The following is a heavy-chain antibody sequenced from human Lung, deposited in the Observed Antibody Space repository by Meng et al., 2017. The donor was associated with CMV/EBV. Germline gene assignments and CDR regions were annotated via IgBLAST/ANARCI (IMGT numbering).Heavy chain of an antibody. Sequence: SXXVSXKASGTTFSSYAISWVRQAPGQGLEWMGGIIPIFGTANYAQKFQGRVTITTDESTSTAYMELSSLRSEDTAVYYCASKAGVVPAAIPVYYYYGMDVWXQGTTVTVSS. D-gene: IGHD2-2*02. CDR3: ASKAGVVPAAIPVYYYYGMDV. J-gene: IGHJ6*02. V-gene: IGHV1-69*05. CDR2: IIPIFGTA. CDR1: GTTFSSYA.